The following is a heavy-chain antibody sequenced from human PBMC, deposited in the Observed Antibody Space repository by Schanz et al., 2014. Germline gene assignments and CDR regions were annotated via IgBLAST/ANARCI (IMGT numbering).Heavy chain of an antibody. V-gene: IGHV4-59*06. CDR1: GFTFSSYS. CDR3: ARHGGIPYYPMDV. CDR2: ISYSGST. J-gene: IGHJ6*02. Sequence: VQLVESGGGLVQPGGSLRLSCAASGFTFSSYSMNWIRLLPGKGLEWIGYISYSGSTSFNPSLKSRLTMSVDTSKNQFSLRLSSVTAADTAVYYCARHGGIPYYPMDVWGQGTTVTVSS. D-gene: IGHD3-16*01.